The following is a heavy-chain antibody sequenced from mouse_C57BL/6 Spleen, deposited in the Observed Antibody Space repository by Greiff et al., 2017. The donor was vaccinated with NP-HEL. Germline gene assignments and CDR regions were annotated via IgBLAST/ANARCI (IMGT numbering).Heavy chain of an antibody. D-gene: IGHD1-1*01. CDR2: IDPSASCT. CDR1: GYTFTSYW. Sequence: QVQLQQPGAELVMPGASVKLSCKASGYTFTSYWMHWVKQRPGQGLEWIGEIDPSASCTTYNQKFKGKSTLTVDKSSSTAYMQLSSLTSEDSAVYYCARLDYYGSSYPDDYAMDDWGQGTSVTVAS. J-gene: IGHJ4*01. CDR3: ARLDYYGSSYPDDYAMDD. V-gene: IGHV1-69*01.